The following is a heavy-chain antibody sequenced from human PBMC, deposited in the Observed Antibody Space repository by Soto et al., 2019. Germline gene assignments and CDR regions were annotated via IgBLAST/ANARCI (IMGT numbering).Heavy chain of an antibody. J-gene: IGHJ6*02. D-gene: IGHD2-15*01. CDR1: GGTFSSYA. Sequence: QVQLVQSGAEVKKPGSSVKVSCKASGGTFSSYAISWVRQAPGQGLEWMGGIIPIFGTANYAQKFQGRVTITADESTSTAYMELSSLGSEDTAVYYCARDSAVVVAANPYYYYGMDVWGQGTTVTVSS. CDR2: IIPIFGTA. CDR3: ARDSAVVVAANPYYYYGMDV. V-gene: IGHV1-69*01.